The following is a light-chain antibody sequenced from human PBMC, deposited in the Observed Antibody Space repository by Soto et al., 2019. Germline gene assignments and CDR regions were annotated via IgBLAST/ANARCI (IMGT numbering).Light chain of an antibody. CDR2: EVS. CDR3: TSYTSISTYV. V-gene: IGLV2-14*01. Sequence: QAGLTQPASVSYSPGQSITISCAGTSSDVGGYNHVSWYQQHADKAPKLLIHEVSNRPSGVSNRFSGSKSGNTASLTISGLQAEDEADYYCTSYTSISTYVFGTGTKVTVL. CDR1: SSDVGGYNH. J-gene: IGLJ1*01.